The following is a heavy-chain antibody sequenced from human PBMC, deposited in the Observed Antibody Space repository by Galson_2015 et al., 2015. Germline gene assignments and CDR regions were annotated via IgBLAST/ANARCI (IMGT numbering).Heavy chain of an antibody. CDR3: ARDKPPLGVVPVINGVYG. D-gene: IGHD2-21*01. CDR1: GVTFTTHG. CDR2: ITTYNGNA. J-gene: IGHJ1*01. Sequence: SVKVSCKASGVTFTTHGINWVRQAPGQGLEWVGNITTYNGNANYAQKFQGRVTVTADTSTNTGYMELSNLTSDDTAVYYCARDKPPLGVVPVINGVYGWGQGTLVTVSS. V-gene: IGHV1-18*01.